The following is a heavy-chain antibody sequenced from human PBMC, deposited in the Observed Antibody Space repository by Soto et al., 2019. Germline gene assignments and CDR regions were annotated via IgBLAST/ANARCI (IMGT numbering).Heavy chain of an antibody. CDR3: ARTDSSGYSVLCYFDY. D-gene: IGHD3-22*01. V-gene: IGHV3-23*01. CDR1: GFTFSSYA. J-gene: IGHJ4*02. Sequence: GGSLRLSCAASGFTFSSYAMSWVRQAPGKGLEWVSAISGSGGSTYYADSVKGRFTISRDNSKNTLYLQMNSLRAEDTAVYYCARTDSSGYSVLCYFDYWGQGTLVTVS. CDR2: ISGSGGST.